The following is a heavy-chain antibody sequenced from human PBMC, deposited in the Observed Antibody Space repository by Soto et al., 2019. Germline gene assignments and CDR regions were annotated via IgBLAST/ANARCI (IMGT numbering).Heavy chain of an antibody. Sequence: GECLKISCKGSGYSFTSYWIGWVRQAPGKGLEWMGIIYPGDSDTRYSPSFQGQVTISADKSISTAYLQWSSLKASDTAMYYCARHGCSCGSCYHYYHYLKAFSRQRTTDTVSS. CDR3: ARHGCSCGSCYHYYHYLKAF. D-gene: IGHD2-15*01. V-gene: IGHV5-51*01. J-gene: IGHJ6*01. CDR1: GYSFTSYW. CDR2: IYPGDSDT.